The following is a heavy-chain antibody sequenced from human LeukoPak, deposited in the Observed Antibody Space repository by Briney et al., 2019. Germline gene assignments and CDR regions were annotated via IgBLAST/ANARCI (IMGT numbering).Heavy chain of an antibody. CDR1: GGSFTIYS. Sequence: SETLSLTCAVYGGSFTIYSWTWIRQPPGKSQEWVGEISPSGNTQYNPSLKSRVTISVDTSKNQFSLKLSSVTAADTAVYYCARKKRIVATFVRYYYFDYWGQGALVTVSS. CDR2: ISPSGNT. D-gene: IGHD5-12*01. CDR3: ARKKRIVATFVRYYYFDY. J-gene: IGHJ4*02. V-gene: IGHV4-34*01.